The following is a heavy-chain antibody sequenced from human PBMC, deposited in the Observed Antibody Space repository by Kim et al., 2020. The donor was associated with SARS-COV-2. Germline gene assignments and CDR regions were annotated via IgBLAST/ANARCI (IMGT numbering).Heavy chain of an antibody. CDR1: GGSISSYY. CDR2: IYYSGST. CDR3: ARITYDSSGYYWGWFDP. Sequence: SETLSLTCTVSGGSISSYYWSWIRQPPGKGLEWIGYIYYSGSTNYNPSLNSRVTISVDTSKNQFSLKLSSVTAADTAVYYCARITYDSSGYYWGWFDPWGQGTLVTVSS. V-gene: IGHV4-59*01. D-gene: IGHD3-22*01. J-gene: IGHJ5*02.